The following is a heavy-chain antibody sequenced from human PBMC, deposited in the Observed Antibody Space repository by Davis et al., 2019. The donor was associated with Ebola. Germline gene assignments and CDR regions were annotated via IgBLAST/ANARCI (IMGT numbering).Heavy chain of an antibody. CDR2: INTNTGKP. D-gene: IGHD3-22*01. CDR3: ARERNYYDSRGYLVYYGLGV. CDR1: GGTFSSYT. J-gene: IGHJ6*02. V-gene: IGHV7-4-1*02. Sequence: ASVKVSCKASGGTFSSYTLSWVRQAPGRGLEWMGWINTNTGKPTYAQGFTGRFVFSLDTSVSTAYLQISSLKAEDTAVYYCARERNYYDSRGYLVYYGLGVWGQGTTVTVSS.